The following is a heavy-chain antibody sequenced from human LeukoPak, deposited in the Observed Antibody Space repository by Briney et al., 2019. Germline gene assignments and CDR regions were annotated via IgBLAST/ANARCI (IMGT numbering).Heavy chain of an antibody. CDR2: INANSGDT. CDR3: ARANYDFWSGYFLYYFDY. V-gene: IGHV1-2*02. Sequence: ASVKVSCKASGHTFTGYYMHWVRQAPGQGLEWMGWINANSGDTNYAQKFQGRVTMTRDTSISTAYMELSRLRSDDTAVYYCARANYDFWSGYFLYYFDYWGQGTLVTVSS. CDR1: GHTFTGYY. J-gene: IGHJ4*02. D-gene: IGHD3-3*01.